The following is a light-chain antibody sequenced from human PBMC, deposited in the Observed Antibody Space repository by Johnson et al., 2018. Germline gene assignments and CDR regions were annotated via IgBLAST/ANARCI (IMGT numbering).Light chain of an antibody. CDR2: ENN. V-gene: IGLV1-51*02. CDR3: RTWDSSLRARNV. Sequence: QSVLTQPPSVSAAPGQKVTISCSGSSSNIGNNYVSWYQQLPGTAPKLLIYENNKRPSGIPDRFSGSKSGTSATLGITGLQTGHEADYYCRTWDSSLRARNVFGTGTKVTVL. J-gene: IGLJ1*01. CDR1: SSNIGNNY.